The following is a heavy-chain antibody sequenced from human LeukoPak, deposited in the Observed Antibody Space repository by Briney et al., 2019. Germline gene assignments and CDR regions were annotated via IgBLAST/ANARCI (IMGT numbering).Heavy chain of an antibody. Sequence: PSETLSLTCTVSGGSISSDSYYWSWIRLPAGKGLEWIGRIYTSGSTNYNPSLKSRVTISVDTSKNQFSLKLSSVTAADTAVYYCARDRKEELRFLGWSTDPWYFDLWGRGTLVTVSS. CDR1: GGSISSDSYY. V-gene: IGHV4-61*02. J-gene: IGHJ2*01. CDR2: IYTSGST. CDR3: ARDRKEELRFLGWSTDPWYFDL. D-gene: IGHD3-3*01.